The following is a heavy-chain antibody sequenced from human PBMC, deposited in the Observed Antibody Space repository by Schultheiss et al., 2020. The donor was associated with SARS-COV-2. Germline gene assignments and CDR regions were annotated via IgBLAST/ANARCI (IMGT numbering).Heavy chain of an antibody. J-gene: IGHJ5*02. V-gene: IGHV3-13*01. CDR1: EFTFSSYA. D-gene: IGHD5-18*01. CDR3: ARGIQLWLPPDSSPLCS. Sequence: GGSLRLSCAASEFTFSSYAMSWVRQATGKGLEWVSAIGTAGDTYYPGSVKGRFTISRENAKNSLYLQMNSLRAEDTAVYYCARGIQLWLPPDSSPLCSWGQGTLVTVSS. CDR2: IGTAGDT.